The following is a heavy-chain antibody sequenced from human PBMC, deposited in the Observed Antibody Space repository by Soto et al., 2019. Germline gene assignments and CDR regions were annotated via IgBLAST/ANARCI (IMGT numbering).Heavy chain of an antibody. CDR2: ISYDGSNK. CDR1: GFTFSSYA. V-gene: IGHV3-30-3*01. Sequence: QVQLVESGGGVVQPGRSLRLSCAASGFTFSSYAMHWVRQAPGKGLEWVAVISYDGSNKYYADSVKGRFTISRDNSKNTLYLQMNSLRAEDTAVYYCARSTAQWLGTFDYWGQGTLVTVSS. D-gene: IGHD6-19*01. CDR3: ARSTAQWLGTFDY. J-gene: IGHJ4*02.